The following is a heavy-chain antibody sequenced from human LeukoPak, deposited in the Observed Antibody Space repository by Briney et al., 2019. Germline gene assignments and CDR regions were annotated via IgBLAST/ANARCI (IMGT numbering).Heavy chain of an antibody. CDR3: ATLRYFDWLLFDY. CDR1: GFTFSSYE. Sequence: PGGSLRLSCAASGFTFSSYEMNWVRPAPGKGLEWVSYISSSGSTIYYADSVKGRLTISRDNAKNSLYLQMNSLRAEDTAVYYCATLRYFDWLLFDYWGQGTLVTVSS. J-gene: IGHJ4*02. CDR2: ISSSGSTI. D-gene: IGHD3-9*01. V-gene: IGHV3-48*03.